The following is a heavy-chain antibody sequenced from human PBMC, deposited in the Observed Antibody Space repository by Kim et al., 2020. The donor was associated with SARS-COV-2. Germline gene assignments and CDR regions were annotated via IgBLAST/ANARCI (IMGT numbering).Heavy chain of an antibody. CDR3: AREGVVVVAATLDF. J-gene: IGHJ4*02. CDR2: ISSSSNYI. Sequence: GVSLRLSCAASGFTFSSYSMNWVRQAPEKGLEWVSSISSSSNYIYYADSVKGPFTISRDNAKNSLYLQMNSLRAEDTAVYYCAREGVVVVAATLDFWGQGTRVTVSS. D-gene: IGHD2-15*01. V-gene: IGHV3-21*01. CDR1: GFTFSSYS.